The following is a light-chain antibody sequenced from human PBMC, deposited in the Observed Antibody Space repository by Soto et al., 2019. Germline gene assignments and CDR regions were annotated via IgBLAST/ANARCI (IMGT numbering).Light chain of an antibody. V-gene: IGLV2-14*01. CDR3: TSYTTASTYV. J-gene: IGLJ1*01. Sequence: QSALTQPASVSGSPGQTITISCTGTNSDAGGYDYVSWYQQYPGKAPKFMIYEVTNRPSGVSHRLSSSKSRNTPSLTISRLQAEDEADYYCTSYTTASTYVFGGGTKVTVL. CDR1: NSDAGGYDY. CDR2: EVT.